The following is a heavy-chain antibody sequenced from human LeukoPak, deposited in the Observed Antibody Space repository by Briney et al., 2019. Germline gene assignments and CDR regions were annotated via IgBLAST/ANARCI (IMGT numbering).Heavy chain of an antibody. V-gene: IGHV4-39*01. CDR1: GGSISSTTYY. Sequence: PSETLSLTCTVSGGSISSTTYYWGWIRRPPGKGLEWIGSIYHSGNIYYNPSLKSRVTISVDTSKNQFSLKLSSVTAADTAVYYCARHDSSGPYNAFDIWGQGTMVTVSS. D-gene: IGHD3-22*01. CDR3: ARHDSSGPYNAFDI. J-gene: IGHJ3*02. CDR2: IYHSGNI.